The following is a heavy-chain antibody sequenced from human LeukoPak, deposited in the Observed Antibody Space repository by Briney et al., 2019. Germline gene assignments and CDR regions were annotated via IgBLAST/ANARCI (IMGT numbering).Heavy chain of an antibody. CDR2: IIPIFGTA. CDR1: GGTFSSYA. D-gene: IGHD3-22*01. CDR3: ARDPSYYYDSSGKRPHDY. V-gene: IGHV1-69*05. J-gene: IGHJ4*02. Sequence: GSSVKVSCKASGGTFSSYAISWVRQAPGQGLEWMGGIIPIFGTANYAQKFQGRVTITTDESTSTAYMELSSLRSEDTAVYYCARDPSYYYDSSGKRPHDYWGQGTLVTVSS.